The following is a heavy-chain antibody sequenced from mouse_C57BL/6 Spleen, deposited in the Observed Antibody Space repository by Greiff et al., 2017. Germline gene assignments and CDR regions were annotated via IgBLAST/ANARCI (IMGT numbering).Heavy chain of an antibody. Sequence: EVQLQQSGPGLVKPSQSLSLTCSVTGYSITSGYYWNWIRQFPGNKLEWMGYISYDGSNNYNPSLKNRISITRDTSKNQFFLKLNSVTTEDTATYYCASDGSSHYAMDYWGQGTSVTVSS. J-gene: IGHJ4*01. V-gene: IGHV3-6*01. CDR2: ISYDGSN. CDR3: ASDGSSHYAMDY. CDR1: GYSITSGYY. D-gene: IGHD1-1*01.